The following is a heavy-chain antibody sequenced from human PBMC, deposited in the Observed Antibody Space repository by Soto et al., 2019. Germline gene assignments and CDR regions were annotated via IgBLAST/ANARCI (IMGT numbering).Heavy chain of an antibody. CDR2: IYYSGST. CDR1: GGSISSGSYY. Sequence: SETLSLTCTVSGGSISSGSYYWSWIRQHPGKGLEWIGYIYYSGSTYYNPSLKSRVTISLDTSKNQFSLKLSSVTAADTAMYYCARRLSYGSGWDHWGQGTLVTVSS. V-gene: IGHV4-31*03. D-gene: IGHD6-19*01. J-gene: IGHJ4*02. CDR3: ARRLSYGSGWDH.